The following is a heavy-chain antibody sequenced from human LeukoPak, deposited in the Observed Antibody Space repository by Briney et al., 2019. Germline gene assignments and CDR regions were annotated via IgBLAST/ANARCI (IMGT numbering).Heavy chain of an antibody. CDR2: MSGSAGST. D-gene: IGHD3-3*01. J-gene: IGHJ5*02. Sequence: GGSLRLSYAASGFTFSSYAMSWVRQAPGKGLEWVSAMSGSAGSTYYADSVKGRFTISRDNSKNTLYLQMNSLRAEDTAVYYCARAVDFWSGYPQPNWFDPWGQGTLVTVSS. CDR3: ARAVDFWSGYPQPNWFDP. V-gene: IGHV3-23*01. CDR1: GFTFSSYA.